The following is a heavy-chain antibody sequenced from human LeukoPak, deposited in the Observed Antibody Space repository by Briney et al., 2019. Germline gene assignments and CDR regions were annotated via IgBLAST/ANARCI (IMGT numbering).Heavy chain of an antibody. CDR3: ARAPRLLDS. CDR1: VASITTFY. J-gene: IGHJ4*02. CDR2: IYNDIT. Sequence: SETLSLACTVSVASITTFYWNWIRQAPGKGLEFIAYIYNDITNYNPSLKSRATISIDAFKNQVSLRLSSVTAADTAVYYSARAPRLLDSWGQGILVTVSS. V-gene: IGHV4-4*09. D-gene: IGHD1-1*01.